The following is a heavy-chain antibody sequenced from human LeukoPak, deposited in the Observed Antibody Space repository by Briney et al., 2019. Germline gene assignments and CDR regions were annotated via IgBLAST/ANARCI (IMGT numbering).Heavy chain of an antibody. V-gene: IGHV1-69*13. J-gene: IGHJ4*02. CDR3: ARYEGDTYYFDY. CDR2: IIPIFGTA. D-gene: IGHD1-26*01. CDR1: GGTFSSYA. Sequence: SVKVSCKASGGTFSSYAISWVRQAPGQGLEWMGGIIPIFGTANYAQKFQGRVTITADESTSTAYMELSSLRSEDTAVYYCARYEGDTYYFDYWGQGTLVTVSS.